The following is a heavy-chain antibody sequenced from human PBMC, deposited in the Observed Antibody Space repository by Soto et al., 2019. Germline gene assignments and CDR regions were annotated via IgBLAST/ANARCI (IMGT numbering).Heavy chain of an antibody. CDR1: GYTFTSYG. V-gene: IGHV1-18*01. Sequence: QVQLVQSGAEVKKPGASVKVSCKASGYTFTSYGISWVRQAPGQGLEWMGWISAYNGNTNFARKFQDRVTMTADTSTSTAYMELRSLRSDDTAVFYCARSMYYDIMTGYYFDSWGQGTLVTGSS. J-gene: IGHJ4*02. CDR2: ISAYNGNT. CDR3: ARSMYYDIMTGYYFDS. D-gene: IGHD3-9*01.